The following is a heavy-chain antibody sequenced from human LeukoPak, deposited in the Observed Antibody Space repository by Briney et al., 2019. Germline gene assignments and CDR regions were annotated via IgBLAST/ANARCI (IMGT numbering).Heavy chain of an antibody. J-gene: IGHJ4*02. D-gene: IGHD3-3*01. Sequence: GGSLRLSCAASGFTVSSNYMSWVRQAPGKGLEWVSVIYSGGSTYYADSVKGRFTISRDNSKNTLYLQMNSLRAEDTAVYYCARVSGYYDFWSGYSFDYWGQGTLVIISS. CDR3: ARVSGYYDFWSGYSFDY. CDR2: IYSGGST. V-gene: IGHV3-53*01. CDR1: GFTVSSNY.